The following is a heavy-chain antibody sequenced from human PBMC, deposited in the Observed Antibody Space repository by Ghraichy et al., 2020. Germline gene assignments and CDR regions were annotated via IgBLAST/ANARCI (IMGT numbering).Heavy chain of an antibody. J-gene: IGHJ6*02. Sequence: SLRLSCAASGFTFSSYGMHWVRQAPGKGLEWVAVIWYDGSNKYYADSVKGRFTISRDNSKNTLYLQMNSLRAEDTAVYYCARESLFSSEGYYYGMDVWGQGTTVTVSS. CDR2: IWYDGSNK. D-gene: IGHD6-19*01. CDR1: GFTFSSYG. CDR3: ARESLFSSEGYYYGMDV. V-gene: IGHV3-33*08.